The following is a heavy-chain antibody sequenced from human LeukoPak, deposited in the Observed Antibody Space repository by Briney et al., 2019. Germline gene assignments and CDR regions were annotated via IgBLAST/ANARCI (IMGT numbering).Heavy chain of an antibody. CDR2: ISSSSYTI. Sequence: PGGSLRLSCAASGFTFSTYSMNWVRQAPGKGLEWVSYISSSSYTIYYADSVRGRFTISRDNVRNSLYLQMNSLRAEDTAVYYCARERPEFDSWGQGTLVTVSS. V-gene: IGHV3-48*04. CDR1: GFTFSTYS. J-gene: IGHJ4*02. D-gene: IGHD1-14*01. CDR3: ARERPEFDS.